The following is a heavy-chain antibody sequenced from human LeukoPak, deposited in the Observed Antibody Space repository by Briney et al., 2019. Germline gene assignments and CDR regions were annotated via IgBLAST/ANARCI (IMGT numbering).Heavy chain of an antibody. CDR3: ARPADHSGLDY. Sequence: GESLKISCKGFGYSLSSSWIGWVRQMPGKGLEWMAIIYAPDSNVRYSPSFQGQITISVDKSINTAYLQWNSLRASDTAIYYCARPADHSGLDYWGLGTLVTVSS. J-gene: IGHJ4*02. V-gene: IGHV5-51*01. D-gene: IGHD1-26*01. CDR1: GYSLSSSW. CDR2: IYAPDSNV.